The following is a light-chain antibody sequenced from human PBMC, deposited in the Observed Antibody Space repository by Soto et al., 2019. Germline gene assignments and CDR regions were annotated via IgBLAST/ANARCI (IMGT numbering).Light chain of an antibody. V-gene: IGLV2-14*03. J-gene: IGLJ3*02. Sequence: QSVLTPPASVSGSPGQSIAISCTGSNGDVGGYKYVSWYQPHPGKAPKLLISGVSNRPSRVPNRFSGCQSGNTASLTNCALKAEDEADDYCSSYKGSSTVFGG. CDR2: GVS. CDR1: NGDVGGYKY. CDR3: SSYKGSSTV.